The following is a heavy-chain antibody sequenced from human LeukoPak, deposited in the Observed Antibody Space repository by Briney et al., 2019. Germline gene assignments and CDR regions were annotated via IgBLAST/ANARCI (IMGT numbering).Heavy chain of an antibody. CDR1: GGSIGSSNW. Sequence: SQTLSLTCAVSGGSIGSSNWWSWVRQPPGKGLEWIGEIYHSGSTNYNPSLKSRVTISVDKSKNQFSLKLSSVTAADTAVYYCARGTHDYGDYVSLSWYFDLWGRGTLVTVSS. CDR2: IYHSGST. J-gene: IGHJ2*01. V-gene: IGHV4-4*02. CDR3: ARGTHDYGDYVSLSWYFDL. D-gene: IGHD4-17*01.